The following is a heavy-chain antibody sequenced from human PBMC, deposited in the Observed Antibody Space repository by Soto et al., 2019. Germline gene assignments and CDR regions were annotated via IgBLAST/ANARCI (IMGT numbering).Heavy chain of an antibody. Sequence: QVPLVQSGAEVKKPGASVKVSCKASGYTFTGYYMHRVRQAPGQGLGWMGWINPNSGGTNYAQKFQGRVTMTRDTSISTAYMELSRLRSDDTAVYYCARDRSSTSWNNWFDPWGQGTLVTVSS. D-gene: IGHD2-2*01. V-gene: IGHV1-2*02. CDR1: GYTFTGYY. CDR3: ARDRSSTSWNNWFDP. CDR2: INPNSGGT. J-gene: IGHJ5*02.